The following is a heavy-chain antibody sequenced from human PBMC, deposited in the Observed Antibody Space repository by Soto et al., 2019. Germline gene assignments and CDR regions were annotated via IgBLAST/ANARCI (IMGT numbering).Heavy chain of an antibody. V-gene: IGHV3-23*01. CDR2: ISGSGGST. J-gene: IGHJ4*02. CDR1: GFTFSSYA. CDR3: ANPSSYCSGGSCYPYYFDY. D-gene: IGHD2-15*01. Sequence: GGSLRLSCAASGFTFSSYAMSWVRQAPGKGLEWVSAISGSGGSTYYADSVKGRFTISRDNSKNTLYLQMNSLRAEDTAVYYCANPSSYCSGGSCYPYYFDYWGQGTLVTVSS.